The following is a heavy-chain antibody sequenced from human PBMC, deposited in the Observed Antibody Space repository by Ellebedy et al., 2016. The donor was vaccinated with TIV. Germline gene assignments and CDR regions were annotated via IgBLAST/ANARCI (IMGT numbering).Heavy chain of an antibody. CDR1: GFTFSSYA. J-gene: IGHJ6*02. Sequence: GESLKISCAASGFTFSSYAMSWVRQAPGKGLEWVSAISGSGGSTYYADSVKGRFTISRDNSKNTLYLQMNSLRAEDTAVYYCAKEGIDYIWGSYRTDYYYYGMDVWGQGTTVTVSS. CDR3: AKEGIDYIWGSYRTDYYYYGMDV. V-gene: IGHV3-23*01. D-gene: IGHD3-16*02. CDR2: ISGSGGST.